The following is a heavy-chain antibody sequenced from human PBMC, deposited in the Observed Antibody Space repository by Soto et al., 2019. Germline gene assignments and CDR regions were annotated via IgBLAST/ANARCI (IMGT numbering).Heavy chain of an antibody. D-gene: IGHD2-15*01. CDR2: INDSGST. CDR3: SRSMVA. J-gene: IGHJ5*02. Sequence: QVQLQQWGAGLLKPSETLSLTCAVYGGSLSNSHWSCIRQPPGKWLEWIGEINDSGSTNYNPSLKSRVTISIDTSKNQFSLKLNSLTAADTAVYYCSRSMVAWGQGTLVTVSS. V-gene: IGHV4-34*01. CDR1: GGSLSNSH.